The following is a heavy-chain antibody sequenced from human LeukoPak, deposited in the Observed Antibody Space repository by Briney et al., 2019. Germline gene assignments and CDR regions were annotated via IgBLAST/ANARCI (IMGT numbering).Heavy chain of an antibody. Sequence: GGSLRLSCAASGFTFHGHAMHWVRQVPGKDLEWVSLISGDGGSTYYADSVKGRFTISRDNSKNSLHLQMNSLTTEDTALYYCARGDQWLIHYWGQGTLVTVSS. CDR2: ISGDGGST. CDR1: GFTFHGHA. CDR3: ARGDQWLIHY. V-gene: IGHV3-43*02. J-gene: IGHJ4*02. D-gene: IGHD6-19*01.